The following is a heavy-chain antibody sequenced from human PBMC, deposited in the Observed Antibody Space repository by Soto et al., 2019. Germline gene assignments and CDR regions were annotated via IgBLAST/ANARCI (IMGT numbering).Heavy chain of an antibody. CDR1: GFTFSSYS. CDR3: ARDIDG. D-gene: IGHD2-15*01. CDR2: ISSSSSTK. V-gene: IGHV3-48*01. Sequence: EVQVVESGGGLVQPGGSLRLSCAASGFTFSSYSMNWVRQAPGKGLEWVSYISSSSSTKFYADSVKGRFTISRDNARNSLYLQMNSLRVEDTAVSHCARDIDGGGQGTLVTVSS. J-gene: IGHJ4*02.